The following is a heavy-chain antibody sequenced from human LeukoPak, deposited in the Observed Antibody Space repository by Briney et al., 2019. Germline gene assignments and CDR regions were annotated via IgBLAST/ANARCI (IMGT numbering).Heavy chain of an antibody. CDR1: GGSISSSSYY. Sequence: SETLSLTCTVSGGSISSSSYYWGWIRQPPGKGLEWIGEINHSGSTNYNPSLKSRVTISVDTSKNQFSLKLSSVTAADTAVYYCARAQYYYYYYMDVWGKGTTVTVSS. CDR2: INHSGST. CDR3: ARAQYYYYYYMDV. J-gene: IGHJ6*03. V-gene: IGHV4-39*07.